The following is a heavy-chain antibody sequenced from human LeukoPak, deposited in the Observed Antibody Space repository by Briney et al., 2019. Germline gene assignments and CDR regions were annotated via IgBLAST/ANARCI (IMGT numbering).Heavy chain of an antibody. V-gene: IGHV1-69*01. J-gene: IGHJ4*02. Sequence: SVKVSCKASGGTFSSYAISWVRQAPGQGLEWMGGIIPIFGTANYPQKFQGRATITADEPTSTAYMELSSLRSEDTAVYCCARGVSLGYCSSTSCYRFDYWGQGTLVTVSS. CDR2: IIPIFGTA. CDR3: ARGVSLGYCSSTSCYRFDY. CDR1: GGTFSSYA. D-gene: IGHD2-2*02.